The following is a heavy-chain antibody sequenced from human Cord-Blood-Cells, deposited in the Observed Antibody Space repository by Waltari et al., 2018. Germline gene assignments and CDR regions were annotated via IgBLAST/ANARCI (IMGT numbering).Heavy chain of an antibody. CDR2: IIPIFGTA. CDR1: GGTFCSYA. CDR3: AGARPTGDRDWYFDL. D-gene: IGHD7-27*01. J-gene: IGHJ2*01. V-gene: IGHV1-69*01. Sequence: QVQLVQSGAEVTKPGSSVKVSCKASGGTFCSYAISWVRQAPGQGLEWMGGIIPIFGTANYAQKFQGRVTITADESTSTAYMELSSLRSEDTAVYYCAGARPTGDRDWYFDLWGRGTLVTVSS.